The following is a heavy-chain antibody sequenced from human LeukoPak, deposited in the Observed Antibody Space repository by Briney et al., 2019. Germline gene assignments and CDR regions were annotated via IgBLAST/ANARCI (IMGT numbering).Heavy chain of an antibody. CDR1: GFTFDDYA. V-gene: IGHV3-9*01. CDR3: VKDSSGSTWYYFDY. J-gene: IGHJ4*02. CDR2: ISWNSGSL. Sequence: GGSLRLSCAASGFTFDDYAMHWVRQAPGKGLERVSGISWNSGSLVYADSVKGRFTISSDNAKNSLYLQMNSLRAEDTALYYCVKDSSGSTWYYFDYWGQGALVTVSS. D-gene: IGHD6-19*01.